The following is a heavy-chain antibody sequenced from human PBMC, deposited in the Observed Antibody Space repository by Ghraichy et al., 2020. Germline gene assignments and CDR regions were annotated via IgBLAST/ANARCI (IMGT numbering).Heavy chain of an antibody. J-gene: IGHJ4*02. CDR1: GYSFTSYW. V-gene: IGHV5-51*01. Sequence: GESLNISCKGSGYSFTSYWIGWVRQMPGKGLEWMGIIYPGDSDTRYSPSFQGQVTISADKSISTAYLQWSSLKASDTAMYYCARPSRGGSGYYLYLGYWGQGTLVTGSS. CDR2: IYPGDSDT. CDR3: ARPSRGGSGYYLYLGY. D-gene: IGHD3-22*01.